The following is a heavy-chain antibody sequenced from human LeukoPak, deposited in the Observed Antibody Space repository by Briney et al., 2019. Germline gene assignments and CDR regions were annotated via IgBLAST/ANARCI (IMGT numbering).Heavy chain of an antibody. D-gene: IGHD5-18*01. CDR3: AKTKQLWLRSYYYYYMDV. Sequence: KTSETLSLTCTVSGGSISSSSYYWGWIRQPPGKGLEWIGSIYYSGSTYYNPSLKSRVTISVDTSKNQFSLKLSSVTAADTAVYYCAKTKQLWLRSYYYYYMDVWGKGTTVTVSS. CDR2: IYYSGST. CDR1: GGSISSSSYY. J-gene: IGHJ6*03. V-gene: IGHV4-39*07.